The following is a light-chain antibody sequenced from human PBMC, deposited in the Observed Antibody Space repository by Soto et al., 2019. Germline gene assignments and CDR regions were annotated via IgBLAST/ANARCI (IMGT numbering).Light chain of an antibody. CDR3: SSFAGSNTFPYV. Sequence: QSALTQLPSASGSPDQSVTISCTGPISNVGAYDYVSCYQQQPARAPKLMIYEINQRPSGVPDRFSGSKSGNTASLTVSGLQAEDEVDYYGSSFAGSNTFPYVFGTGTKLTVL. J-gene: IGLJ1*01. V-gene: IGLV2-8*01. CDR1: ISNVGAYDY. CDR2: EIN.